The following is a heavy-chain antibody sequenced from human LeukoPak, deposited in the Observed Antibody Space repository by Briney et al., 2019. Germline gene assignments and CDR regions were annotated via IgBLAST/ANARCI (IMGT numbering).Heavy chain of an antibody. D-gene: IGHD3-10*01. V-gene: IGHV4-34*01. CDR1: GGSFSGYY. J-gene: IGHJ4*02. CDR3: ARGRQTYYYGSGSLDY. Sequence: PSETLSLTCAVYGGSFSGYYWSWIRQPPGKGLEWIGEINHSGSTNYNPSLKSRVTISADTSKNQFSLKLSSVTAADTAVYYCARGRQTYYYGSGSLDYWGQGTLVTVSS. CDR2: INHSGST.